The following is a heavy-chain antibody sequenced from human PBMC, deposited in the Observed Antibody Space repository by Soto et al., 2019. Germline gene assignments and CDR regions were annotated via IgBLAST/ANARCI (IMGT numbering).Heavy chain of an antibody. D-gene: IGHD3-10*01. CDR1: GGSISSYY. V-gene: IGHV4-59*08. CDR3: ARQRWFGELLSVDPRNWFDH. J-gene: IGHJ5*02. Sequence: SETLSLTCTVSGGSISSYYWSWIRQPPGKGLEWIGYIYYSGSTNYNPSLKSRVTISVDTSKNQFSLKLSSVAAADTAVYYCARQRWFGELLSVDPRNWFDHWGQGALVTVSS. CDR2: IYYSGST.